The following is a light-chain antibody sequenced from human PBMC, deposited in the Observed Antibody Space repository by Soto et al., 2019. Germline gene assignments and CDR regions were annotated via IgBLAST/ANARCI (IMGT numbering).Light chain of an antibody. V-gene: IGKV1-39*01. J-gene: IGKJ3*01. Sequence: DIQMTQSPSSLSASVGDRVTITCRASQNISSYLKWYQQKPGKAPKLLIYAASSLQSGVPSRFSGSGSGTDFTLTISSLQLEDFATYYCQQSYSTPRAFGPGTKVDIK. CDR1: QNISSY. CDR2: AAS. CDR3: QQSYSTPRA.